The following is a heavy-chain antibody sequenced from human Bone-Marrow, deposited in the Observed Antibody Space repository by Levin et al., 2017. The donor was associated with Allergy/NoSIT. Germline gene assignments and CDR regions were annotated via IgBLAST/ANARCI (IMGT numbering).Heavy chain of an antibody. CDR3: AKDLAGGFDY. Sequence: GESLKISCAASGFTFSSYGMHWVRQAPGKGLEWVAVISYDGSNKYYADSVKGRFTISRDNSKNTLYLQMNSLRAEDTAVYYCAKDLAGGFDYWGQGTLVTVSS. CDR1: GFTFSSYG. V-gene: IGHV3-30*18. J-gene: IGHJ4*02. CDR2: ISYDGSNK. D-gene: IGHD3-16*01.